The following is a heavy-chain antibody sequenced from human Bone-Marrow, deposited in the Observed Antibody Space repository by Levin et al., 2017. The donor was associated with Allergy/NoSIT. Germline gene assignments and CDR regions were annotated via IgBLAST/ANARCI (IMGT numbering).Heavy chain of an antibody. CDR1: GGSITSGGYH. CDR3: AREDGYVFDY. J-gene: IGHJ4*02. CDR2: ISYRGST. Sequence: NASETLSLTCTVSGGSITSGGYHWSWIRQHPGKDLEWIGYISYRGSTYYNPSLKSRVTLSIDTSKTQFSLKLNSLTAADTAVYFCAREDGYVFDYWGQGTLVTVSS. V-gene: IGHV4-31*03. D-gene: IGHD5-24*01.